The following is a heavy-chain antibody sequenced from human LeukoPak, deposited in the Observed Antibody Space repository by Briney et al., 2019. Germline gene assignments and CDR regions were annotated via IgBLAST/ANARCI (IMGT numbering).Heavy chain of an antibody. CDR1: GGSFSSYY. V-gene: IGHV4-59*08. Sequence: SETLSLTCTVSGGSFSSYYWSWIRQPPGQGLEWIGYIYYSGSTNYNPSLKSRVTISVDTSKNQFSLKLSSVTAADTAVYYCASTSPPSVGYYYYYGMDVWGQGITVTVSS. J-gene: IGHJ6*02. CDR3: ASTSPPSVGYYYYYGMDV. CDR2: IYYSGST. D-gene: IGHD1-26*01.